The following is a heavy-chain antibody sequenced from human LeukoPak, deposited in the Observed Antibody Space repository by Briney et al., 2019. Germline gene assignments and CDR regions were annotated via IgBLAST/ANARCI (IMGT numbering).Heavy chain of an antibody. V-gene: IGHV3-23*01. CDR3: AREEYKGDAY. Sequence: GASLRLSCAASGFTFTSYALDWVRQAPGKGLEWISVISGDGESTHYADSVKGRFTISRDNSKNTLYLQMNSLRAEDTAVYYCAREEYKGDAYCGQATLVT. J-gene: IGHJ4*02. CDR2: ISGDGEST. CDR1: GFTFTSYA. D-gene: IGHD2/OR15-2a*01.